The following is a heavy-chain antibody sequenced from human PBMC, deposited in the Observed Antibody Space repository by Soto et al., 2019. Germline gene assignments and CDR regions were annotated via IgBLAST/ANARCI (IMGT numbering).Heavy chain of an antibody. J-gene: IGHJ1*01. V-gene: IGHV3-53*01. D-gene: IGHD3-22*01. CDR1: GFTVSSNY. CDR3: AIDRVESGYPEYFQH. CDR2: IYSGGST. Sequence: EVQLVESGGGVIQPGGSLRLSCAASGFTVSSNYMRWVRQAPGKGLECVSVIYSGGSTYYADSVKGRFTISRDNSNDTLSLQMNSLTAEDTAVYYCAIDRVESGYPEYFQHWGQGTLVSDSS.